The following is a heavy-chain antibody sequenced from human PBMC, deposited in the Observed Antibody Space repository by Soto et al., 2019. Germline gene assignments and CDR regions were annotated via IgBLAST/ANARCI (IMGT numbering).Heavy chain of an antibody. D-gene: IGHD3-22*01. CDR2: ISYDGSNK. Sequence: GGSLRLSCAASGFTFSSYAMHWVRQAPGKGLEWVAVISYDGSNKYYADSVKGRFTISRDNSKNTLYLQMNSLRAEDTAVYYCARDIGDYYDSSGYFDYWGQGTLVTVSS. V-gene: IGHV3-30-3*01. CDR1: GFTFSSYA. J-gene: IGHJ4*02. CDR3: ARDIGDYYDSSGYFDY.